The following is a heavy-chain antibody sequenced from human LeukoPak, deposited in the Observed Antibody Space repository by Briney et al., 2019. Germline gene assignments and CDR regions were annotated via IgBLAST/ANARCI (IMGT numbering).Heavy chain of an antibody. CDR1: GYSISSGYY. CDR3: ATLARTYYYGSGSYLMWFDP. CDR2: IYHSGST. V-gene: IGHV4-38-2*02. Sequence: PSETLSLTCTVSGYSISSGYYWGWIRQPPGKGLEWIGSIYHSGSTYYNPSLKSRVTISVDTSKNQFSLKLSSVTAADTAVYYCATLARTYYYGSGSYLMWFDPWGQGTLVTVSS. D-gene: IGHD3-10*01. J-gene: IGHJ5*02.